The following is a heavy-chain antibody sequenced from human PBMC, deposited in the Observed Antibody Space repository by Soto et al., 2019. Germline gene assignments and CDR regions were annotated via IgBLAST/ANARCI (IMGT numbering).Heavy chain of an antibody. CDR2: IYYSGST. V-gene: IGHV4-59*08. Sequence: SETLSLTCTVSGGSISSYYWSWIRQPPGKGLEWIGYIYYSGSTYYNPSLKSRVTISVDTSKNQFSLKLSSVTAADTAVYYCARPAYYDILTGYQFDYWGQGTLVTVSS. CDR3: ARPAYYDILTGYQFDY. CDR1: GGSISSYY. J-gene: IGHJ4*02. D-gene: IGHD3-9*01.